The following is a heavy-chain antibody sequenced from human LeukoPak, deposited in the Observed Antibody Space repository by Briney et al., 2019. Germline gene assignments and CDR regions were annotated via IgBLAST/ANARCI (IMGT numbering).Heavy chain of an antibody. Sequence: SETQSLTCTGSGGSISSSYYWCGIRRPPGKVREWIGRIYTSGSTNYNPSLKSRVTMSVDPSKNPLSLMLSSGSAADTAVYYRGGSHGNGIHGYWGHGAMVTASS. V-gene: IGHV4-4*07. CDR1: GGSISSSYY. J-gene: IGHJ4*01. CDR2: IYTSGST. CDR3: GGSHGNGIHGY. D-gene: IGHD5-18*01.